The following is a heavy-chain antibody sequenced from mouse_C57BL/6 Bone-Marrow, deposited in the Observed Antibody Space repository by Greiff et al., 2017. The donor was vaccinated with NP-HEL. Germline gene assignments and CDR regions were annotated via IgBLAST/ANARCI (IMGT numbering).Heavy chain of an antibody. CDR1: GFSLTSYG. J-gene: IGHJ1*03. Sequence: QVQLQQSGPGLVQPSQSLSITCTVSGFSLTSYGVHWVRQSPGKGLEWLGVIWSGGSTDYNAAFISGLSISKDNSKSQVFFKMNSLQADDTAIYYCARNFSPGIWDGYFWYFEVWGTGTTVTVSS. CDR2: IWSGGST. D-gene: IGHD2-3*01. V-gene: IGHV2-2*01. CDR3: ARNFSPGIWDGYFWYFEV.